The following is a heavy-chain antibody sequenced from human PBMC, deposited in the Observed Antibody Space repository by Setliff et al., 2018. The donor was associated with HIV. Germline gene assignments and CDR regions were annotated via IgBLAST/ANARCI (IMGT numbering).Heavy chain of an antibody. J-gene: IGHJ3*02. CDR3: TTDWGSVTDYVRAFDI. V-gene: IGHV3-15*01. D-gene: IGHD3-16*01. Sequence: PGGSLRLSCAASGFTFKDAWLTWVRQSPGEGLEWVGRIKSKSDGGTTDYAAPVSGRFSISRDDSGNAVYLQMSSLNTEDTGVYYCTTDWGSVTDYVRAFDIWGQGAMVTVSS. CDR1: GFTFKDAW. CDR2: IKSKSDGGTT.